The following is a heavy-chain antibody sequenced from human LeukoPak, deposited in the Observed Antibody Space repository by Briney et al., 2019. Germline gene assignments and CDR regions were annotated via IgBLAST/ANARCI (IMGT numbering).Heavy chain of an antibody. V-gene: IGHV3-48*03. D-gene: IGHD3-22*01. CDR1: GFTFSSYE. CDR2: ISSSGSTI. Sequence: GGSLRLSCAASGFTFSSYEMNWVRQAPGKGLEWVSYISSSGSTIYYADSVKGQFTISRDNAKNSLYLQMNSLRAEDTAVYYCARFDSSGYYFQFDYWGQGTLVTVSS. J-gene: IGHJ4*02. CDR3: ARFDSSGYYFQFDY.